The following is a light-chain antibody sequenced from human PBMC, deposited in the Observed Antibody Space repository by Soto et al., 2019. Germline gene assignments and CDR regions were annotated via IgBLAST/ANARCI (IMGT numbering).Light chain of an antibody. CDR2: EVS. Sequence: QSALTQPPSASGSPGQSVTISCTGTSSDVGGYNYVSWYQQHPGKAPKLMIYEVSKRPSGVPDRFSSSKSGNTASLTVSGLQAEDEADYYCSSYSGSDKMVFGGGTKVTV. V-gene: IGLV2-8*01. CDR1: SSDVGGYNY. CDR3: SSYSGSDKMV. J-gene: IGLJ2*01.